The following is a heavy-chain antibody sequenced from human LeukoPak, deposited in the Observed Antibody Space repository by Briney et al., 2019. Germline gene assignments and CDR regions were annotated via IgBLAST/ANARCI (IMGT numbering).Heavy chain of an antibody. D-gene: IGHD3-22*01. CDR2: IRYDGTNK. V-gene: IGHV3-30*02. J-gene: IGHJ6*03. CDR3: AKDPRTGYYYGYYYYYMDV. Sequence: GGSLRLSCVAAGFSFSNYGLHWVRQAPGKGLEWVACIRYDGTNKFYVDSVKGRFTISRDNSKNTLYLQMNSLRAEDTAVYYCAKDPRTGYYYGYYYYYMDVWGKGTTVTISS. CDR1: GFSFSNYG.